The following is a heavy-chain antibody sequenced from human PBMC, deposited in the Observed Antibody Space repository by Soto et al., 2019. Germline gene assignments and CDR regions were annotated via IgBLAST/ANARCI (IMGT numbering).Heavy chain of an antibody. CDR2: INPNSGGT. CDR1: GYTFTGYY. J-gene: IGHJ4*02. Sequence: QVQLVQSGAEVKKPGASVKVSCKASGYTFTGYYMHWVRQAPGQGLEWMGWINPNSGGTNYAQKFQGWVTMTRDTSISEAYMELSRLRCDDTAVYYCARDGAGDCSCTSCYAYYFDYWGQGTLVTVSS. D-gene: IGHD2-2*01. CDR3: ARDGAGDCSCTSCYAYYFDY. V-gene: IGHV1-2*04.